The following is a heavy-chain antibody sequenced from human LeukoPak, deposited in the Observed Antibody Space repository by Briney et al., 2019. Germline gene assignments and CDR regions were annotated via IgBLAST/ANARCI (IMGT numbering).Heavy chain of an antibody. CDR3: ARQPPQYYGMDV. CDR1: GGSFSNYY. J-gene: IGHJ6*02. D-gene: IGHD1-14*01. V-gene: IGHV4-4*07. CDR2: IYTSGST. Sequence: SGTLSLTCTVSGGSFSNYYWSWIRQPAGKGLEWIGRIYTSGSTNYNPSVKSRVTMSVDTSNNQFSLKLTSVTAADTAVYYCARQPPQYYGMDVWGQGTTVTVSS.